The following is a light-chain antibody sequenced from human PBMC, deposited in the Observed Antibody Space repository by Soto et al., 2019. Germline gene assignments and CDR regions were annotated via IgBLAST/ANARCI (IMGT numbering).Light chain of an antibody. V-gene: IGKV4-1*01. CDR2: WAS. J-gene: IGKJ1*01. Sequence: DIVMTQPPDSLAVSLGERATINCKSSQSVLYTSNNKNYLAWYQQTPGRPPNLHIYWASTRESGVPNRFSGSRYVRDFTLAIGSVQAEDVAVYYCLQYYSCPQWFGQGDKLDIK. CDR1: QSVLYTSNNKNY. CDR3: LQYYSCPQW.